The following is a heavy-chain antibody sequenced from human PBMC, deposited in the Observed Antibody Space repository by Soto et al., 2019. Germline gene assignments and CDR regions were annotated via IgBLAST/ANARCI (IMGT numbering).Heavy chain of an antibody. Sequence: QVQLVESGGGVVQPGRSLRLSCAASGFTFSSYAMHWVRQAPGKGLEWVAVISYDGSNKYYADSVKGRFTISRDNSKNTLYLQMNSLRAEDTAVYYCARADSSSWYYYYGMDVWGQGTTVTVSS. CDR3: ARADSSSWYYYYGMDV. D-gene: IGHD6-13*01. CDR2: ISYDGSNK. CDR1: GFTFSSYA. V-gene: IGHV3-30-3*01. J-gene: IGHJ6*02.